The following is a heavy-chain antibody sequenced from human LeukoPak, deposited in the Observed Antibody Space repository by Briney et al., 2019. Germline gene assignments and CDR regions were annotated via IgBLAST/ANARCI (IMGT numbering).Heavy chain of an antibody. V-gene: IGHV3-23*01. CDR2: ISGSGGST. CDR1: GFTFSSYA. J-gene: IGHJ4*02. CDR3: AKDRIPGSYNHYFDY. Sequence: GGSLRLSCAASGFTFSSYAMSWVRQAPGKGLEWVSAISGSGGSTYYADSVKGRFTISRDNSKNTLYLQMNSLRAEDTAVYYCAKDRIPGSYNHYFDYWGQGTLVTVSS. D-gene: IGHD3-10*01.